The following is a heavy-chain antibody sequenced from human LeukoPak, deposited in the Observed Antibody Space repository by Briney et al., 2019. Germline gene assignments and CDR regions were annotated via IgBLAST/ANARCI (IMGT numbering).Heavy chain of an antibody. Sequence: SVKVSCKASGGTFSSYAISWVRQAPGQGLEWMGGIIPIFGTANYAQKFQGRVTITADESTSTAYMELSSLRSEDTAVYYCAREFMVRGVITTHWGQGTLVTVSS. CDR3: AREFMVRGVITTH. CDR1: GGTFSSYA. V-gene: IGHV1-69*13. J-gene: IGHJ4*02. D-gene: IGHD3-10*01. CDR2: IIPIFGTA.